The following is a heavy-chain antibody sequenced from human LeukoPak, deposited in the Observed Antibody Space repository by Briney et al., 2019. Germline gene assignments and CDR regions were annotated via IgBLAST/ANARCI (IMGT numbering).Heavy chain of an antibody. Sequence: GGSLRLSCAASGFTFSSYAMHWVRQAPGKGLEWGAVISYDGSNKYYADSVKGRFTISRDNSKNTLYLQMNSLRAEDTAVYYCAREITMVRGATSYWGQGTLVTVSS. D-gene: IGHD3-10*01. CDR2: ISYDGSNK. J-gene: IGHJ4*02. CDR1: GFTFSSYA. CDR3: AREITMVRGATSY. V-gene: IGHV3-30*04.